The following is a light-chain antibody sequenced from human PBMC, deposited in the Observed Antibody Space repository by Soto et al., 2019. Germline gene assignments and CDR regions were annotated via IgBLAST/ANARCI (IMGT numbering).Light chain of an antibody. Sequence: QSVLAQPASVSGSPGQSITISCTGTGSYVGGYNYVSWYQHHPGKAPKLIIYAVRERPSGVSNRFSGSKSGNTASLTISGLQPEDEADYYCNSYTSSSTLVFGTGTKVTVL. V-gene: IGLV2-14*03. CDR3: NSYTSSSTLV. CDR1: GSYVGGYNY. J-gene: IGLJ1*01. CDR2: AVR.